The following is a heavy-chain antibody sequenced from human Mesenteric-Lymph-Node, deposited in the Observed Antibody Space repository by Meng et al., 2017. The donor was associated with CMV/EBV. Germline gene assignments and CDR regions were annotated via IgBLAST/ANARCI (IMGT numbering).Heavy chain of an antibody. J-gene: IGHJ4*02. D-gene: IGHD1-26*01. V-gene: IGHV4-59*01. CDR1: GGSISSYY. Sequence: SETLSLTCSVSGGSISSYYWTWVRPPPGKALEWIGHIYYSGSTNYNPSLKSRVTISVDTSKNQFSLELTSVTAADTAVYYCARAGGRITYFDQWGQGTLVTVSS. CDR3: ARAGGRITYFDQ. CDR2: IYYSGST.